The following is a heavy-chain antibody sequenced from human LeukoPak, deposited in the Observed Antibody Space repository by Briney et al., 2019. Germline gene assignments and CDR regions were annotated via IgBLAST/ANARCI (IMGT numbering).Heavy chain of an antibody. D-gene: IGHD3-10*01. V-gene: IGHV4-59*12. Sequence: SETLSLTCTVSGGSISSYYWSWIRQPPGKGLEWIGYIYYSGSTNYNPSLKSRVTISVDTSKNQFSLKLSSVTAADTAVYYCARGRVGTYYYGSGSYYNHNWFDPWGQGTLVTVSS. CDR2: IYYSGST. CDR1: GGSISSYY. CDR3: ARGRVGTYYYGSGSYYNHNWFDP. J-gene: IGHJ5*02.